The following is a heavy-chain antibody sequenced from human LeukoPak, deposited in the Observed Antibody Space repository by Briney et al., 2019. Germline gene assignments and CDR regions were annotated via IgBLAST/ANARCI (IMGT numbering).Heavy chain of an antibody. D-gene: IGHD5-12*01. CDR3: ARDRAHVGTMVDVFDF. Sequence: ASVKVSCKASGYSSTDYYIYWVRQAPGQGLEWMGWIKPNSGDTNYVQKFQDRVIMTRDTSITTAYMELRRLTSDDTAVYYCARDRAHVGTMVDVFDFWGQGTMVTVSS. J-gene: IGHJ3*01. CDR2: IKPNSGDT. CDR1: GYSSTDYY. V-gene: IGHV1-2*02.